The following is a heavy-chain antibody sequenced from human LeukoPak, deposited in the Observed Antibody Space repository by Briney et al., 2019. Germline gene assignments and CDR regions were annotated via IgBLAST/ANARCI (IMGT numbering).Heavy chain of an antibody. V-gene: IGHV1-46*01. J-gene: IGHJ3*02. CDR1: GYTFTSYG. CDR2: INPSGGST. D-gene: IGHD2-2*02. CDR3: ARGDQLLYYLLGAFDI. Sequence: ASVKVSCKASGYTFTSYGISWVRQAPGQGLEWMGIINPSGGSTSYAQKFQGRVTMTRDTSTSTVYMELSSLRSEDTAVYYCARGDQLLYYLLGAFDIWGQGTMVTVSS.